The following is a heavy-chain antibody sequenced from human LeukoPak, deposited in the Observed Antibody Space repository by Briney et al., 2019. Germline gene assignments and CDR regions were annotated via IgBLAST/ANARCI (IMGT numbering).Heavy chain of an antibody. CDR3: ARDGKEMATIDY. V-gene: IGHV3-21*01. J-gene: IGHJ4*02. Sequence: GGSLRLSCAASGFTFSSYSMNWVRQAPGKGLEWVSSISSSSSYIYYADSVKGRFTISRDNAKNSLYLQMNSLRAEDTAVYYCARDGKEMATIDYWGQGTLVTVSS. D-gene: IGHD5-24*01. CDR1: GFTFSSYS. CDR2: ISSSSSYI.